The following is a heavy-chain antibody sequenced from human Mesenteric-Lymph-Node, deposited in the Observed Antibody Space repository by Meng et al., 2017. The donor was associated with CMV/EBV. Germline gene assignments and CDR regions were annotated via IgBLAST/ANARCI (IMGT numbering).Heavy chain of an antibody. V-gene: IGHV6-1*01. CDR2: TYYRSKWYN. D-gene: IGHD3-22*01. Sequence: SQTPSLTGAISGDSVSSTSAAWNWIRQSPSRGLEWLGRTYYRSKWYNDYAVSVKSRITINPDTSKNQFSLQLNSVTPEDTAVYYCARALSGTSPYYYDSSGYYDAFDIWGQGTMVTVSS. CDR1: GDSVSSTSAA. CDR3: ARALSGTSPYYYDSSGYYDAFDI. J-gene: IGHJ3*02.